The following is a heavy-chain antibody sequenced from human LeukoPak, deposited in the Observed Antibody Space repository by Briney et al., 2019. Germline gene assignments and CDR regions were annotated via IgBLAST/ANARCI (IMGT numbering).Heavy chain of an antibody. V-gene: IGHV4-39*01. CDR1: GGSLSSGSYY. D-gene: IGHD4-11*01. CDR3: ARGMTTVTH. CDR2: IYYSGST. J-gene: IGHJ4*02. Sequence: SETLSLTCSVSGGSLSSGSYYWGWIRQPPGKGLEWIGSIYYSGSTHYNPSLKSRVTISIDTSKNQFSLKVSSVTAADTAVYYCARGMTTVTHWGQGTLVTVSS.